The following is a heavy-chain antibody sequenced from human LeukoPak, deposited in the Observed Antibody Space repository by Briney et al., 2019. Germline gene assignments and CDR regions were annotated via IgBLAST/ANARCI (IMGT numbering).Heavy chain of an antibody. CDR1: GFTFTTYA. Sequence: GGSLRLSCAASGFTFTTYAMSWVSQAPGKGLEWVSAISGGGDSTYYADSVKGRFTISRDNSKNTVFLQMNSLRAEDTALYYCAKFGSGSYLSRLEYWGQGTLVTVSS. V-gene: IGHV3-23*01. J-gene: IGHJ4*02. CDR2: ISGGGDST. D-gene: IGHD3-10*01. CDR3: AKFGSGSYLSRLEY.